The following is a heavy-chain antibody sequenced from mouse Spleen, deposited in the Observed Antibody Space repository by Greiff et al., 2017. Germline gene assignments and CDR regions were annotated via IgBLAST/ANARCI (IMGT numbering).Heavy chain of an antibody. D-gene: IGHD1-1*01. CDR2: IHPNSGST. V-gene: IGHV1-64*01. J-gene: IGHJ4*01. CDR1: GYTFTSYW. CDR3: ARSYGSSYDYAMDY. Sequence: LKQPGAELVKPGASVKLSCKASGYTFTSYWMHWVKQRPGQGLEWIGMIHPNSGSTNYNEKFKSKATLTVDKSSSTAYMQLSSLTSEDSAVYYCARSYGSSYDYAMDYWGQGTSVTVSS.